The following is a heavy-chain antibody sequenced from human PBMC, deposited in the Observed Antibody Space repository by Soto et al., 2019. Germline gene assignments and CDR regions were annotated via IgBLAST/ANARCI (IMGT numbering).Heavy chain of an antibody. J-gene: IGHJ3*02. CDR1: GYSFTSYW. Sequence: GESLKISCKGSGYSFTSYWIGWVRQMPGKGLEWMGIIYPGDSDTRYSPSFQGQVTISADKSISTAYPQWSSLKASDTAMYYCASIVGATGRAFDIWGQGTMVTVSS. V-gene: IGHV5-51*01. D-gene: IGHD1-26*01. CDR2: IYPGDSDT. CDR3: ASIVGATGRAFDI.